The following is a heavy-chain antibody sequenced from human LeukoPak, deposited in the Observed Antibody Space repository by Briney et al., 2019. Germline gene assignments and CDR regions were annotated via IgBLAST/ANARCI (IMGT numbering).Heavy chain of an antibody. J-gene: IGHJ5*02. D-gene: IGHD2-8*01. Sequence: ASVKVSCKASGYTFTGYYMHWVRQAPGQGLEWMGWINPNSGGTNYAQKFQGRVTMTRDTSISTAYMELSRPRSDDTAVYYCALLPRYCTNGVCYKDWFDPWGQGTLVTVSS. CDR3: ALLPRYCTNGVCYKDWFDP. CDR2: INPNSGGT. V-gene: IGHV1-2*02. CDR1: GYTFTGYY.